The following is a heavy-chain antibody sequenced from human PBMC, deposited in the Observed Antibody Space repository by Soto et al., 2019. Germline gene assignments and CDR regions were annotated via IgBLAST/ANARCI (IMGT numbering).Heavy chain of an antibody. V-gene: IGHV5-10-1*01. Sequence: GESLKISCNGSGYSFTNYWISWVRQMPGKGLEWMGNIDPVDSYANYSPSFQGHVTFSVDTSISTAYLQWSSLKASDTAMYFCARIESIARNWFDPWGQGTLVTV. J-gene: IGHJ5*02. D-gene: IGHD6-13*01. CDR1: GYSFTNYW. CDR3: ARIESIARNWFDP. CDR2: IDPVDSYA.